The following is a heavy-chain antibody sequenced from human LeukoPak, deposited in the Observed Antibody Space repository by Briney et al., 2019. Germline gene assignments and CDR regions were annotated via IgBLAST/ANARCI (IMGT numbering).Heavy chain of an antibody. CDR2: TYYSGST. D-gene: IGHD3-3*01. Sequence: SETLSLTCSVSGGSISRSSYYWTWIRQSPGRGLEWIGNTYYSGSTLYNPSLKSRVTISVDTSKNQFSLRLTSVTAADTAVYYCARPRGDLWSGYDYWGQGVLVTVSP. V-gene: IGHV4-39*01. J-gene: IGHJ4*02. CDR1: GGSISRSSYY. CDR3: ARPRGDLWSGYDY.